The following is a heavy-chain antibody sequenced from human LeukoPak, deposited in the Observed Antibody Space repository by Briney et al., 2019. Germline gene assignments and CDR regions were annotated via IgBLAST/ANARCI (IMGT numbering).Heavy chain of an antibody. CDR1: GYTFTSYA. J-gene: IGHJ4*02. CDR2: INAGNGNT. CDR3: ARSWFGELLFDY. D-gene: IGHD3-10*01. V-gene: IGHV1-3*01. Sequence: ASVKVSCKASGYTFTSYAMHWVRQAPGQRLEWMGWINAGNGNTKYSQKFQGRVTITRDTSASTSYMELSSLRSEDTAVYYCARSWFGELLFDYWGQGTLVTVSS.